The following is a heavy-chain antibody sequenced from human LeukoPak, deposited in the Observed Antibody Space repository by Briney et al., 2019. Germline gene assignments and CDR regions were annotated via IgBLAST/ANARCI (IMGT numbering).Heavy chain of an antibody. D-gene: IGHD3-22*01. CDR1: GGTFSSYA. CDR3: ARDYYDSSGYYAFDI. Sequence: SVKVSCKASGGTFSSYAISWVRQAPGQGLEWMGRIIPIFGTANYAQKCQGRVTITTDESTSTAYMELSSLRSEDTAVYYCARDYYDSSGYYAFDIWGQGTMVTVSS. CDR2: IIPIFGTA. V-gene: IGHV1-69*05. J-gene: IGHJ3*02.